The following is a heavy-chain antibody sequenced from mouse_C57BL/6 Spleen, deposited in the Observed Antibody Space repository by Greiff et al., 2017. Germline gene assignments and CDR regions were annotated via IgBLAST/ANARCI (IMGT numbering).Heavy chain of an antibody. CDR3: ASYDYLYYAMDY. V-gene: IGHV5-16*01. CDR1: GFTFSDYY. J-gene: IGHJ4*01. Sequence: EVKLMESEGGLVQPGSSMKLSCTASGFTFSDYYMAWVRQVPEKGLEWVANINYDGSSTYYLDSLKSRFIISRDNAKNILYLQMSSLKSEDTATYYCASYDYLYYAMDYWGQGTSVTVSS. CDR2: INYDGSST. D-gene: IGHD2-4*01.